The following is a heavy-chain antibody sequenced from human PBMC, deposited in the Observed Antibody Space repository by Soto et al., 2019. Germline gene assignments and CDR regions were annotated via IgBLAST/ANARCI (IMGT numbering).Heavy chain of an antibody. CDR2: IKSKTDGGTT. Sequence: GGSLRLSCAASGFTFSNAWMSWVRQAPGKGLEWVGRIKSKTDGGTTDYAAPVKGRFTISRDDSKNTLYLQMNSLKTEDTAVYYCTTENSGYGDFDYWGQGTLVTVSS. CDR1: GFTFSNAW. V-gene: IGHV3-15*01. D-gene: IGHD5-12*01. CDR3: TTENSGYGDFDY. J-gene: IGHJ4*02.